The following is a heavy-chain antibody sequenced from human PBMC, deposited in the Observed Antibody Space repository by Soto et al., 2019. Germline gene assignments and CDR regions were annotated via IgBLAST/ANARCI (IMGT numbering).Heavy chain of an antibody. V-gene: IGHV4-39*01. CDR1: GGSISSSSYY. D-gene: IGHD3-3*01. CDR3: ATNHYDFWSGYYTPRGWFDP. J-gene: IGHJ5*02. Sequence: PSETLSLTCTVSGGSISSSSYYWGWIRQPPGKGLEWLGSIYYSGSTYYNPSRKSRVTISVDTSKNQFSLKLSSVTAADTAVYYCATNHYDFWSGYYTPRGWFDPWGQGTLVTVSS. CDR2: IYYSGST.